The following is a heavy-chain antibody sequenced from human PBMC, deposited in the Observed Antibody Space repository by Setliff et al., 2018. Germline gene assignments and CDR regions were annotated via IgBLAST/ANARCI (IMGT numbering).Heavy chain of an antibody. D-gene: IGHD2-15*01. V-gene: IGHV3-53*01. CDR1: GFTFSSHW. J-gene: IGHJ6*03. CDR3: ARDLGARYCSGGSCSHYYYYYYMDV. Sequence: PGGSLRLSCAASGFTFSSHWMHWVRQVPGKGLVWVSVIYTGGSTYYADSVKGRFTISRDNSKNTLYLQMNSLRAEDTAVYYCARDLGARYCSGGSCSHYYYYYYMDVWGKGTTVTVSS. CDR2: IYTGGST.